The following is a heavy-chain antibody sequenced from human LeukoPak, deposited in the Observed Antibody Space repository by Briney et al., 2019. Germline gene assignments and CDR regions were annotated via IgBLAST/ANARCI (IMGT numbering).Heavy chain of an antibody. CDR3: ARMISDDAFDI. CDR2: ISWNSGSI. J-gene: IGHJ3*02. D-gene: IGHD3-16*01. V-gene: IGHV3-9*01. CDR1: GFTFVDYA. Sequence: QPGRSLRLSCAASGFTFVDYAMHWVRQAPGKGLEWVSGISWNSGSIGYADSVKGRFTISRDNAKNTLYLQMNSLRAEDTALYYCARMISDDAFDIWGQGTMVTVSS.